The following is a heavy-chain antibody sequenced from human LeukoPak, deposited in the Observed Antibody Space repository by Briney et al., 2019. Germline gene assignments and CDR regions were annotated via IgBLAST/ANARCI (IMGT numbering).Heavy chain of an antibody. CDR1: GFTFSSYA. CDR3: AKPSSGWLYYFDY. Sequence: GGSLRLSCAASGFTFSSYAMNWVRKAPGKGLEWVSAISGSGGSTYYADSVKGRFTISRDNSKNTLYLQMNSLRAEDTAVYYCAKPSSGWLYYFDYWGQGTLVTVSS. CDR2: ISGSGGST. D-gene: IGHD6-19*01. J-gene: IGHJ4*02. V-gene: IGHV3-23*01.